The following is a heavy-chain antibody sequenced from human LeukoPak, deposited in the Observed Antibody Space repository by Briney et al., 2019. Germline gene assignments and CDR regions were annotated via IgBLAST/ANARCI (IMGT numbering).Heavy chain of an antibody. CDR3: ARLVEGGSWHFDY. D-gene: IGHD2-15*01. V-gene: IGHV3-7*01. Sequence: PGGSLRLSCAASGFTFSSYWMSWVRQAPGKGLEWVANIKQDGSEKYYVDSVKGRFTISRDNAKNSLYLQMNSLRAEDTAVYYCARLVEGGSWHFDYWGQGTLVTVSS. CDR1: GFTFSSYW. J-gene: IGHJ4*02. CDR2: IKQDGSEK.